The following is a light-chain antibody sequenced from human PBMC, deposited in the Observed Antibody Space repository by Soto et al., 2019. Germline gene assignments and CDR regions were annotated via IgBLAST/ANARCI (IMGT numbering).Light chain of an antibody. CDR2: GAS. CDR1: RSVSSN. CDR3: QQYIRWPLT. Sequence: VMTQSPATLSVSPGERATLSCRASRSVSSNLAWYQQKPGQAPSLLIYGASTRATGTPARFSGSGSGTEFTLTISSLQSEDFAVYYCQQYIRWPLTFGGGTKVDIK. J-gene: IGKJ4*01. V-gene: IGKV3-15*01.